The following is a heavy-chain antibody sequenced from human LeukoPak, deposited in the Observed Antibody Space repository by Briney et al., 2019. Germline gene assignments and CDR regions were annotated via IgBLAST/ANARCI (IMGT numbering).Heavy chain of an antibody. CDR1: GGTFSSYA. V-gene: IGHV1-69*05. Sequence: GASVKVSCKASGGTFSSYAISWVRQAPGQGLEWIGRIIPIFGTANYAQMFQVRVTITTDESTSTAYMELSSLRSEDTAVYYCARLEMWGAVAGQGSNWYFDLWGRGTLVTVSS. CDR2: IIPIFGTA. CDR3: ARLEMWGAVAGQGSNWYFDL. J-gene: IGHJ2*01. D-gene: IGHD6-19*01.